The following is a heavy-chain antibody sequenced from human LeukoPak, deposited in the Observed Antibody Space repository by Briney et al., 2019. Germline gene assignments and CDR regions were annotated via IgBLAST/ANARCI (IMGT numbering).Heavy chain of an antibody. V-gene: IGHV4-4*08. Sequence: SSETLSLTCTVSGDSITTDYWSWIRQPPGKGLEWIGYIYRLGNTDYNPSLKSRVTISVDTSKNQLSLNLSSVTAADTAVYYCAGRGQRYFRDWGQGTLVTVSS. CDR3: AGRGQRYFRD. J-gene: IGHJ1*01. CDR1: GDSITTDY. CDR2: IYRLGNT.